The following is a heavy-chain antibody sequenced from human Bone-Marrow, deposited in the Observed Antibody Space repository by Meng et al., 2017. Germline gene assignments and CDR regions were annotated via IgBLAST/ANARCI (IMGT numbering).Heavy chain of an antibody. Sequence: QLQLQXSGPGLVKPSETLSLTCTVYGGSISSSNYYWVWIREPPGRGLGWSGSIYHSGSTYYNPSXKSRVXXSVGTSKNRFSLXXXSVTAXDTXXXYXARRRGGSGRDCWGQGALVTVSS. V-gene: IGHV4-39*02. CDR3: ARRRGGSGRDC. CDR2: IYHSGST. CDR1: GGSISSSNYY. J-gene: IGHJ4*02. D-gene: IGHD3-10*01.